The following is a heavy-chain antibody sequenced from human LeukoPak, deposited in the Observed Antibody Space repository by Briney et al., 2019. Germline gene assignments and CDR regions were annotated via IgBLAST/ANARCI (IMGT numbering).Heavy chain of an antibody. J-gene: IGHJ3*02. V-gene: IGHV3-21*01. CDR2: ISSSSSYM. D-gene: IGHD6-6*01. CDR1: GFTFSSYN. CDR3: ARVSQLYRDI. Sequence: PGGSLRLSCAASGFTFSSYNMNWVRQAPGKGLEWVSSISSSSSYMFYADSVKGRFTISRDNAKNSLYLQMNSLRAEDTAVYYCARVSQLYRDIWGRGTMVIVSS.